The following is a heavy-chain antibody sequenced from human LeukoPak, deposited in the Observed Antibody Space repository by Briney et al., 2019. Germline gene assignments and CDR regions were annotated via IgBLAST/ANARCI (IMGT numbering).Heavy chain of an antibody. D-gene: IGHD3-22*01. J-gene: IGHJ3*02. CDR2: ISSSSSYI. CDR1: GFTVSSNE. Sequence: GGSLRLSCAASGFTVSSNEMNWVRQAPGKGLEWVSSISSSSSYIYYADSVKGRFTISRDNAKNSLYLQMNSLRAEDTAVYYCARVEYYYDSSADPDAFDIWGQGTMVTVSS. V-gene: IGHV3-21*01. CDR3: ARVEYYYDSSADPDAFDI.